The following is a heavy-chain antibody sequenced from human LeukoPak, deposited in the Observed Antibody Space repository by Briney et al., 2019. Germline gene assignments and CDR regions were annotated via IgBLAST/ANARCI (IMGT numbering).Heavy chain of an antibody. CDR1: GYTFTSYA. Sequence: ASVKVSCKASGYTFTSYAMNWVRQAPGQGLEWMGWINTNTGNPTYAQGFTGRFVFSLDTSVSTAYLQISSLKAEDTAVYHCARGFMMTTVTTVGYWGQGTLVTVSS. CDR2: INTNTGNP. J-gene: IGHJ4*02. V-gene: IGHV7-4-1*02. D-gene: IGHD4-17*01. CDR3: ARGFMMTTVTTVGY.